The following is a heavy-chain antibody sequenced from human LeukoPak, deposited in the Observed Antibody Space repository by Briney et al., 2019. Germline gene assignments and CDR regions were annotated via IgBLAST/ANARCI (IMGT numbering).Heavy chain of an antibody. CDR2: IRYDGSNK. Sequence: GGSLRLSCAASGFTFSSYGMHWVRQAPGKGLEWVAFIRYDGSNKYYADSVKGRFTISRDNSKNTLYLQMNSLRAEDTAVYYCAKFSLAAAGGTFDYWGQGTLVTVSS. CDR1: GFTFSSYG. CDR3: AKFSLAAAGGTFDY. V-gene: IGHV3-30*02. D-gene: IGHD6-13*01. J-gene: IGHJ4*02.